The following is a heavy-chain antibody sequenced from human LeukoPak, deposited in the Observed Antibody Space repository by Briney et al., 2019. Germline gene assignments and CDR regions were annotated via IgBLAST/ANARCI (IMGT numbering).Heavy chain of an antibody. Sequence: GGSLRLSCAASGFTVSSNYMSWVRQAPGKGLEWVSVIYSGASTYYADSVKGRFTISRDNSKNTLYLQMNSLRAEDTAVYYCARGFKYSSSWYLQTSYYFDYWGQGTLVTVSS. CDR1: GFTVSSNY. CDR2: IYSGAST. CDR3: ARGFKYSSSWYLQTSYYFDY. D-gene: IGHD6-13*01. V-gene: IGHV3-53*01. J-gene: IGHJ4*02.